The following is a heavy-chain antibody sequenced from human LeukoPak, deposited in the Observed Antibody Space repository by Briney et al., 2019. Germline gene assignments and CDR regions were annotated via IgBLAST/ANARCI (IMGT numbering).Heavy chain of an antibody. V-gene: IGHV3-66*01. CDR2: IYSGGSR. D-gene: IGHD6-19*01. CDR1: GFTVSSNY. CDR3: ANLPLSGWFDY. Sequence: GGSLRLSCAASGFTVSSNYMSWVRQAPGKGLEWVSVIYSGGSRYYADSVKGRFSISRDSSKNTLYLQMNSLRAEDTAVYYRANLPLSGWFDYWGQGTLVTVSS. J-gene: IGHJ4*02.